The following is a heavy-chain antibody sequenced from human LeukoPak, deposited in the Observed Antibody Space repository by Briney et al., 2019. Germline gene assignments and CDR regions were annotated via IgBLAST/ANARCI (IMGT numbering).Heavy chain of an antibody. D-gene: IGHD2-15*01. CDR1: GYTFTGYY. J-gene: IGHJ5*02. Sequence: GASVKVSCKASGYTFTGYYMHWVRQAPGQGLEWMGWINPNSGGTNYAQKFQGRVTMTRDTSISTAYMELSRLRSDDTAVYYCARDSYSVVVVAAELDPWGQGTLVTVSS. V-gene: IGHV1-2*02. CDR3: ARDSYSVVVVAAELDP. CDR2: INPNSGGT.